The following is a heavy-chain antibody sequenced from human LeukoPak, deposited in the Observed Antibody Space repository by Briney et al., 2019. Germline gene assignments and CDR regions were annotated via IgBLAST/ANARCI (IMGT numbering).Heavy chain of an antibody. CDR1: GFTVSSNY. CDR3: ARGGEYSSSWVRYYFDY. J-gene: IGHJ4*02. Sequence: GGSLRLSCAASGFTVSSNYMIWVRQAPGKGREGVSVIYSGDSTYYADSVTGRFTISRHNSKNTLYLQMNSLRAEDTAVYYCARGGEYSSSWVRYYFDYWGQGTLVTVSS. D-gene: IGHD6-6*01. CDR2: IYSGDST. V-gene: IGHV3-53*04.